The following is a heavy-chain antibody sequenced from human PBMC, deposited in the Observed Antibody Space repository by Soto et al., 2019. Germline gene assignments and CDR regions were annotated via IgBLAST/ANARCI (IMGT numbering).Heavy chain of an antibody. CDR2: INHSGST. D-gene: IGHD6-6*01. J-gene: IGHJ4*02. V-gene: IGHV4-34*01. CDR3: ARVDPLGQLVPHYFDY. Sequence: SETLSLTCAVYGGSFSGYYWSWIRQPPGKGLEWIGEINHSGSTNYNPSLKSRVTISVDTSKNQFSLKLSSVTAADTAVYYCARVDPLGQLVPHYFDYWGQGTLVTVSS. CDR1: GGSFSGYY.